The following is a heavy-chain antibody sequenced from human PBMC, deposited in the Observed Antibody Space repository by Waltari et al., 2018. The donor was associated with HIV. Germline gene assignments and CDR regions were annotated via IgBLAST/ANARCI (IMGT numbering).Heavy chain of an antibody. D-gene: IGHD3-22*01. CDR1: GGNFSSYA. J-gene: IGHJ4*02. CDR2: SVPIFGTA. V-gene: IGHV1-69*01. Sequence: QVQLVQSGAEVKKPGSSVKVYCKASGGNFSSYAIRWVGQAIGQGLEWMGGSVPIFGTANCAPQFQGRVTITADESTSTAYMELSSLISEDTAVYYCARWPAGSSGYYFDYWCQGTLVTVSS. CDR3: ARWPAGSSGYYFDY.